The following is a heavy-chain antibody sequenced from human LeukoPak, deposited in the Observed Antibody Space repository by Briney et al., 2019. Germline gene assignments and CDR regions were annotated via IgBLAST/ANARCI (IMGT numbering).Heavy chain of an antibody. CDR2: ISSSSSSYI. CDR1: GFTFSSYS. V-gene: IGHV3-21*01. D-gene: IGHD6-6*01. Sequence: GGSLRLSCAASGFTFSSYSMNWVRQAPGKGLEWVSSISSSSSSYIYYADSVKGRFTISRDNAKNSLYLQMNSLRAEDTAVYYCAGPLSSSHGGNYWGQGTLVTVSS. J-gene: IGHJ4*02. CDR3: AGPLSSSHGGNY.